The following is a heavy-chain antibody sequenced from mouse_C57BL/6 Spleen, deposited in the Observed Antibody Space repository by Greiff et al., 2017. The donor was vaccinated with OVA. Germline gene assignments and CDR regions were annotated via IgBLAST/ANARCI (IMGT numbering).Heavy chain of an antibody. CDR2: INYDGSST. J-gene: IGHJ1*03. CDR1: GFTFSDYY. V-gene: IGHV5-16*01. Sequence: EVKLMESEGGLVQPGSSMKLSCTASGFTFSDYYMAWVRQVPEKGLEWVANINYDGSSTYYLDSLKSRFIISRDNAKNILYLQMSSLKSEDTATYYCARDLSSTVVPYWYFDVWGTGTTVTVSS. CDR3: ARDLSSTVVPYWYFDV. D-gene: IGHD1-1*01.